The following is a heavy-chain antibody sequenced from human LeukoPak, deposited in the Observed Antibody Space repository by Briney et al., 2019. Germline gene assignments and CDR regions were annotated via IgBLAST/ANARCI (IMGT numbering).Heavy chain of an antibody. V-gene: IGHV1-2*02. CDR3: SRVALSATKDY. Sequence: GASVKVSCKASGYTFTDYYMHWVRQAPGQGLEWMGYVNPNTDGTNFAQKFQGRVTMTRDTSTSTAYMELSSLRSDDTAVYYCSRVALSATKDYWGQGTLVTVSS. J-gene: IGHJ4*02. CDR2: VNPNTDGT. D-gene: IGHD2-15*01. CDR1: GYTFTDYY.